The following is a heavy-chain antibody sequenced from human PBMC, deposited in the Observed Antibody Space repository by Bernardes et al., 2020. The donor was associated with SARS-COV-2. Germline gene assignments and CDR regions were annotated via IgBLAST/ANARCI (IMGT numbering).Heavy chain of an antibody. J-gene: IGHJ4*02. Sequence: SVKVSCKASGYTFTGYHMHWVRQAPGQGLEWMGWINPNSGGTNYAQKFQGRVTMTRDTSITTAYMELSRLRSDDTAVYYCATSADYGDYPWCYFDYWGQGTLVTVSS. CDR1: GYTFTGYH. V-gene: IGHV1-2*02. CDR2: INPNSGGT. CDR3: ATSADYGDYPWCYFDY. D-gene: IGHD4-17*01.